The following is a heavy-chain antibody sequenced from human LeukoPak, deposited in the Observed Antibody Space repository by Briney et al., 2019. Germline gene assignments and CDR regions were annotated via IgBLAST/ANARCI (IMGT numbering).Heavy chain of an antibody. Sequence: PGRSLRLSCAVSGFTFSSYGMHWVRQAPGKGLEWVAVISYDGSNKYYADSVKGRFTISRDNSKNTMFLQMNSLRAEDTAVYHCARDRSGYANDAFDFWGQGTMVTVSS. CDR2: ISYDGSNK. CDR1: GFTFSSYG. V-gene: IGHV3-30*03. CDR3: ARDRSGYANDAFDF. D-gene: IGHD3-3*01. J-gene: IGHJ3*01.